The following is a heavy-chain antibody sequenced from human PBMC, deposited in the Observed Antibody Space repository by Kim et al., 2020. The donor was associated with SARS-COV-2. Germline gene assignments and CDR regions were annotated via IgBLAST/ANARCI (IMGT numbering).Heavy chain of an antibody. CDR3: AKDREWLGPDTYYFDY. CDR2: ISYDGSNK. Sequence: GGSLRLSCAASGFTFSSYGMHWVRQAPGKGLEWVAVISYDGSNKYYADSVKGRFTISRDNSKNTLYLQMNSLRAEDTAVYYCAKDREWLGPDTYYFDYWGQGTLVTVSS. D-gene: IGHD6-19*01. V-gene: IGHV3-30*18. J-gene: IGHJ4*02. CDR1: GFTFSSYG.